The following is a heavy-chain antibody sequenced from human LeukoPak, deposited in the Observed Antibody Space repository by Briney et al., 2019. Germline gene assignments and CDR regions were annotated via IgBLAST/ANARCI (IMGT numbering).Heavy chain of an antibody. CDR2: INPNSGGT. V-gene: IGHV1-2*06. CDR3: ARGDKYYYDSSGYRRNY. Sequence: GSSVKVSCKASGGTFSSYAISWVRQAPGQGLEWMGRINPNSGGTNYAQKFQGRVTMTRDTSISTAYMELSRLRSDDTAVYYCARGDKYYYDSSGYRRNYWGQGTLVTVSS. CDR1: GGTFSSYA. D-gene: IGHD3-22*01. J-gene: IGHJ4*02.